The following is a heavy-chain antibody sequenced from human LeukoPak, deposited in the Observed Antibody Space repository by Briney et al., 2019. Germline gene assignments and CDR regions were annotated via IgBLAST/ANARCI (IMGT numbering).Heavy chain of an antibody. CDR3: ARPTVDTAMANYFDY. V-gene: IGHV1-46*01. D-gene: IGHD5-18*01. Sequence: ASVKVSCKASGYTFTSYYMHWVRQAPGQGLEWMGIINPSGGSTSYAQKFQGRVTMTRDTSTSTAYMELRSLRSDDTAVYYCARPTVDTAMANYFDYWGQGTLVTVSS. J-gene: IGHJ4*02. CDR2: INPSGGST. CDR1: GYTFTSYY.